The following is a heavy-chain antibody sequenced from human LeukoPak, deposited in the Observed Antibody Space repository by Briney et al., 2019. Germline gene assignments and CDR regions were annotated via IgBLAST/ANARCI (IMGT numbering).Heavy chain of an antibody. CDR3: ARRYSYVTPFDY. Sequence: GGSLRLSCAASGFTFSSYSMNWVRQAPGKGLEWVSSISSSSSYIYYADSVKGRFTISRDNAKNSLYPQMNSLRAEDTAVYYCARRYSYVTPFDYWGQGTLVTVSS. D-gene: IGHD5-18*01. CDR1: GFTFSSYS. V-gene: IGHV3-21*01. J-gene: IGHJ4*02. CDR2: ISSSSSYI.